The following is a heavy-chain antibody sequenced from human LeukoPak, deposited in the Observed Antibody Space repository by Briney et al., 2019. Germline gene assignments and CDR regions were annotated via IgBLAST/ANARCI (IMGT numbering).Heavy chain of an antibody. Sequence: GGSLRLSCAASGFTFSSYAMSWVRQAPGKGLEWVSAISGSGGSTYYADSVKGRFTISRDNSKNTLYLQMNSLRAEDTAVYYCATEITYYYGSGMKEFDYWGQGTLVTVSS. J-gene: IGHJ4*02. CDR2: ISGSGGST. CDR1: GFTFSSYA. CDR3: ATEITYYYGSGMKEFDY. D-gene: IGHD3-10*01. V-gene: IGHV3-23*01.